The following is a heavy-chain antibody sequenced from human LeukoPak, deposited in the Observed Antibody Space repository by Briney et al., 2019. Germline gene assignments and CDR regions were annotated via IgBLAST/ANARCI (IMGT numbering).Heavy chain of an antibody. CDR1: GGAISSYC. CDR3: ARDQVYYYGMDV. D-gene: IGHD5-24*01. V-gene: IGHV4-59*06. Sequence: SETLSLTCTVLGGAISSYCWSWIRKSPGKGLEWILYTYYSGSTYYNPSFKSRVTISVDTSKNQFSLKLSSVTAADTAVYYCARDQVYYYGMDVGGQGTTVTVSS. J-gene: IGHJ6*01. CDR2: TYYSGST.